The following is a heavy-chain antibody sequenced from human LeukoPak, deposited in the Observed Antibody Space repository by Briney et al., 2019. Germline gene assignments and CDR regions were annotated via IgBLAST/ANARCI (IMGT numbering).Heavy chain of an antibody. Sequence: PGGSLRLSCAASGFTFSSYDMHWVRQATGKGLEWVSAIGTAGDTYYPGSVKGRFTISRENAKNSLYLQMSSLRAGDTAVYYCARGPYGDPYFDYWGQGTLVTVSS. CDR2: IGTAGDT. J-gene: IGHJ4*02. CDR1: GFTFSSYD. CDR3: ARGPYGDPYFDY. V-gene: IGHV3-13*01. D-gene: IGHD4-17*01.